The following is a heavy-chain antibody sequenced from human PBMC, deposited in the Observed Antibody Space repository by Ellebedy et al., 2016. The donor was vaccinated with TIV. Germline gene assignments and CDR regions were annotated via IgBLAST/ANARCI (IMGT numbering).Heavy chain of an antibody. CDR2: IIPIFGTA. Sequence: SVKVSCXASGGTFSSYAISWVRQAPGQGLEWMGGIIPIFGTANYAQKFQGRVTITADKSKSTAYMELSSLRSEDTAVYYCTVRGVIGDIWGQGTMVTVSS. J-gene: IGHJ3*02. CDR3: TVRGVIGDI. CDR1: GGTFSSYA. D-gene: IGHD3-10*01. V-gene: IGHV1-69*06.